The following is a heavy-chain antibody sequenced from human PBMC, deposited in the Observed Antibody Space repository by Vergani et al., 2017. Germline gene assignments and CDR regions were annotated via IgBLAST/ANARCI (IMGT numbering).Heavy chain of an antibody. CDR1: GFTFSDHY. CDR2: ISDSGRTI. D-gene: IGHD3-10*02. CDR3: AREPANVYYLDV. J-gene: IGHJ6*03. Sequence: MQLLESGGGVIKPGGSLRLSCAASGFTFSDHYMTWVRQAPGKGLEWISYISDSGRTIYYAESVKGRFTISRDNAKNFLYLQMNSLRAEDTAIYYCAREPANVYYLDVWGKGTTVTVSS. V-gene: IGHV3-11*01.